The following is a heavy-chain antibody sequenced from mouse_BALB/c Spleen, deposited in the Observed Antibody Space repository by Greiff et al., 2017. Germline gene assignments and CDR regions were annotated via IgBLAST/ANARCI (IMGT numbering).Heavy chain of an antibody. CDR3: ARPNDYEGAMDY. CDR1: GFTFSSYG. V-gene: IGHV5-6*02. Sequence: EVKLEESGGDLVKPGGSLKLSCAASGFTFSSYGMSWVRQTPDKRLEWVATISSGGSYTYYPDSVKGRFTISRDNAKNTLYLQMSSLKSEDTAMYYCARPNDYEGAMDYWGQGTSVTVSS. CDR2: ISSGGSYT. D-gene: IGHD2-4*01. J-gene: IGHJ4*01.